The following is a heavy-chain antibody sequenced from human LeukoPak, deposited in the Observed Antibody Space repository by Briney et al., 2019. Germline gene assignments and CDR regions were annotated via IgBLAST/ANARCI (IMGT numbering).Heavy chain of an antibody. CDR3: ARSQSGVFDV. J-gene: IGHJ3*01. CDR2: LNGDGTNI. Sequence: GGSLRLSCVASGFTFSNYWMQWVRQVPGKGLVWVSRLNGDGTNIIYADSVKGRFTISRDNAENTLYLQMNSLRAEDTALYYCARSQSGVFDVWGQGTMVTVSS. V-gene: IGHV3-74*01. CDR1: GFTFSNYW. D-gene: IGHD2-8*01.